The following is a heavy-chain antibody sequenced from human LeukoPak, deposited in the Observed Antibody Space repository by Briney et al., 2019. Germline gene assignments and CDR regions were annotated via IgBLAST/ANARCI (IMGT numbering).Heavy chain of an antibody. J-gene: IGHJ4*02. V-gene: IGHV3-9*01. Sequence: HPGRSLRLSCAASGFTFDDYAMHWVRQAPGKGLEWVSGISWNSGSIGYADSVKGRFTISRDNSKNTLYLQMNSLRAEDTAVYYCARVGGYYGPTDYWGQGTLVTVSS. CDR1: GFTFDDYA. CDR3: ARVGGYYGPTDY. D-gene: IGHD3-10*01. CDR2: ISWNSGSI.